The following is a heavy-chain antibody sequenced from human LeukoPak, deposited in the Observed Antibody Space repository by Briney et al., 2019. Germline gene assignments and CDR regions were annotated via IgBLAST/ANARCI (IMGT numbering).Heavy chain of an antibody. J-gene: IGHJ4*02. D-gene: IGHD4-23*01. CDR1: GGSISSYY. Sequence: SETLSLTCTVAGGSISSYYWSWIRQPAGKGLEWIGRMYISGSTNYNPSLKSRVTMSVDTSKNQFSLKLSSVTAADTAVYYCARHASTVDNLDYWGQGTLVTVSS. CDR3: ARHASTVDNLDY. CDR2: MYISGST. V-gene: IGHV4-4*07.